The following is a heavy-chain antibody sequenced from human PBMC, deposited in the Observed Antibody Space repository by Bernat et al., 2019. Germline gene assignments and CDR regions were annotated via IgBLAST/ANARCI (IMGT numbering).Heavy chain of an antibody. CDR3: ARLPYYYGSGSFDY. Sequence: QLQLQESGPGLVKPSETLSLTCSVSGGSISGSDYYWGWIRQPPGKGLEWIGGVHYSGATAYYSPSLRSRVTISIDASRNQFSLVLSSVTAADTAVYYCARLPYYYGSGSFDYWGQGTLVTVSS. CDR1: GGSISGSDYY. V-gene: IGHV4-39*01. J-gene: IGHJ4*02. D-gene: IGHD3-10*01. CDR2: VHYSGATA.